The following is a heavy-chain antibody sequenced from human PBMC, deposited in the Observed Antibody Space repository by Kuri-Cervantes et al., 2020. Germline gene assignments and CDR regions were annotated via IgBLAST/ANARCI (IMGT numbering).Heavy chain of an antibody. CDR3: ATGRAEPLKTGGYCSSTSCYNWFDP. D-gene: IGHD2-2*01. CDR2: ISAYNGDT. CDR1: GYTFTSYG. V-gene: IGHV1-18*01. J-gene: IGHJ5*02. Sequence: ASVKVSCKASGYTFTSYGISWVRQAPGQGLEWMGWISAYNGDTNYAQKLQGRVTMTTDTSTSTAYMELRSLRSDDTAVYYCATGRAEPLKTGGYCSSTSCYNWFDPWGQGTLVTVSS.